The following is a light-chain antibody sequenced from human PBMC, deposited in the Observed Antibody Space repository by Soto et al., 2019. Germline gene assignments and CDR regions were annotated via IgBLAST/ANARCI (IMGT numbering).Light chain of an antibody. CDR1: SSDVGGYTY. CDR3: SSYTSSGTVV. CDR2: DVS. J-gene: IGLJ2*01. V-gene: IGLV2-14*03. Sequence: QSALTQPASVSGSPGQSITISCTGTSSDVGGYTYVSWYQQHPGKAPKLMIYDVSNRPSGVSNRFSDSKSGNTASLTISGLQAEDEADYYCSSYTSSGTVVFGGGTKVTVL.